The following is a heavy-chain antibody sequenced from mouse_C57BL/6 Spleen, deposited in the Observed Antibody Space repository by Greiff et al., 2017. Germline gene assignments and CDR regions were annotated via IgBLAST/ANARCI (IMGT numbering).Heavy chain of an antibody. Sequence: VHLVESGAELVRPGASVTLSCKASGYTFTDYEMHWVKQTPVHGLEWIGAIDPETGGTAYNQKFKGKAILTADKSSSTAYMELRSLTSEDSAVYYCTGLRYMDYWGQGTSVTVSS. CDR1: GYTFTDYE. J-gene: IGHJ4*01. CDR3: TGLRYMDY. V-gene: IGHV1-15*01. D-gene: IGHD2-12*01. CDR2: IDPETGGT.